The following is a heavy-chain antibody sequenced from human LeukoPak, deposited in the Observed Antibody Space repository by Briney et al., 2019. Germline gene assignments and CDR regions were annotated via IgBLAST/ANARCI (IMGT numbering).Heavy chain of an antibody. CDR3: ARGTSDWSPAPFDY. J-gene: IGHJ4*02. D-gene: IGHD6-19*01. CDR2: IYSGGST. CDR1: GFTVSSNY. V-gene: IGHV3-53*01. Sequence: PGGSLRLSCAASGFTVSSNYMSWVRQAPGKGLEWVSVIYSGGSTYYADSVKGRFTISRDNSKNTLYLQMNSLRAEDTAVYYCARGTSDWSPAPFDYWGQGTLVTVSS.